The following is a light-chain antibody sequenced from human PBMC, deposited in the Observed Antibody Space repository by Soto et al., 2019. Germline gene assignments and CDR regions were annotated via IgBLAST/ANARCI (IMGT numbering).Light chain of an antibody. Sequence: DIQMTQSPSTLSASVGDRVTITCLASHSISNRLSWYHQKPGKTPNLLIYDASNLGSGVPSRFSGSGSGTEFTLTISSLQPDDFATYYCQQYDTYSTFGQGTKVDIK. J-gene: IGKJ1*01. CDR1: HSISNR. V-gene: IGKV1-5*01. CDR2: DAS. CDR3: QQYDTYST.